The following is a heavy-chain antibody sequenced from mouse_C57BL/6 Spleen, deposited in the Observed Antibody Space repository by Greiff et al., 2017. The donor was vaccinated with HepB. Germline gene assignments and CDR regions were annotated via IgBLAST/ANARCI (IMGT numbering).Heavy chain of an antibody. J-gene: IGHJ3*01. Sequence: VQLQQSGPELVKPGASVKISCKASGYSFTGYYMNWVKQSPEKSLEWIGEINPSTGGTTYNQKFKAKATLTVDKSSSTAYMQLKSLTSEDSAVYYCARGDYDEAWFAYGGQGTLVTVSA. CDR2: INPSTGGT. CDR3: ARGDYDEAWFAY. CDR1: GYSFTGYY. V-gene: IGHV1-42*01. D-gene: IGHD2-4*01.